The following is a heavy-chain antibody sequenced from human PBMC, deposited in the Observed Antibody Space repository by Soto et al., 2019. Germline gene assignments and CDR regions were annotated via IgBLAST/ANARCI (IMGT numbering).Heavy chain of an antibody. J-gene: IGHJ5*02. CDR1: GFTFSDAR. D-gene: IGHD3-22*01. V-gene: IGHV3-15*01. CDR3: TTDVWRPAVVVGYGGYLTP. Sequence: GGSLRLSCVATGFTFSDARMSWDRQASGKGLDLVGRIKGKSDGGPTDYTAPVRGRFTISKDDSKNTLYLQMNSLKAEDTPVYFRTTDVWRPAVVVGYGGYLTPWGEGTPV. CDR2: IKGKSDGGPT.